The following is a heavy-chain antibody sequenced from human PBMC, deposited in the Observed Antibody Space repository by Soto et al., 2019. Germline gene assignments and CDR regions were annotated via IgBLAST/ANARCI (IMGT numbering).Heavy chain of an antibody. CDR2: IYYSGST. CDR3: ATGSSTSSLGY. CDR1: GDSISGSNW. Sequence: SETLSLTCAVSGDSISGSNWWTWVRQPPGKGLEWIGYIYYSGSTYYNPSLKSRVTISVDTSKNQFSLKLSSVTAADTAVYYCATGSSTSSLGYWGQGTLVTVSS. D-gene: IGHD2-2*01. J-gene: IGHJ4*02. V-gene: IGHV4-4*02.